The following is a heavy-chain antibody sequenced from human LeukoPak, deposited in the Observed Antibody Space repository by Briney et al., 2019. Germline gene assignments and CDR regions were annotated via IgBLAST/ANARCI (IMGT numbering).Heavy chain of an antibody. CDR2: INPNSGGT. J-gene: IGHJ4*02. Sequence: ASVKLSCTASGYTFTGYYMHWVRQAPGQGLEWMGRINPNSGGTNYAQTFQGRVTMTRDTSISTAYMELSRLRSDDTAVYYCARDLGYCSSTSCYRDYWGQGTLVTVSS. D-gene: IGHD2-2*01. CDR3: ARDLGYCSSTSCYRDY. CDR1: GYTFTGYY. V-gene: IGHV1-2*06.